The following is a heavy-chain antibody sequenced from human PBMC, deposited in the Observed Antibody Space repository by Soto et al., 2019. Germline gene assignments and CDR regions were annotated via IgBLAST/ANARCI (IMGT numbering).Heavy chain of an antibody. J-gene: IGHJ6*02. CDR2: ISYDGSNK. Sequence: SLSLSCAASGFTFSSYGMHWVRQAPGKGLEWVAVISYDGSNKYYADPVKGRFTISRDNSKNTLYLQMNSLRAEDTAVYYCAKEVIAAHYYYYYGMDVWGQGTTVTVSS. CDR3: AKEVIAAHYYYYYGMDV. D-gene: IGHD6-13*01. V-gene: IGHV3-30*18. CDR1: GFTFSSYG.